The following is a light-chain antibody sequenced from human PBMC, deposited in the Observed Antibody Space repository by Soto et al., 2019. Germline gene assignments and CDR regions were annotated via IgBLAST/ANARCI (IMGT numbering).Light chain of an antibody. Sequence: EIVMTQSPATLSVSPGERATLSCRASQSVSNSLAWYQQKAGQAPRLLIYGASTRATSIPARFSGSGSGTEFTLTISSLQSEDFAVYYCQQYNNWPPWTFGQGTKVEIK. J-gene: IGKJ1*01. CDR1: QSVSNS. CDR3: QQYNNWPPWT. CDR2: GAS. V-gene: IGKV3-15*01.